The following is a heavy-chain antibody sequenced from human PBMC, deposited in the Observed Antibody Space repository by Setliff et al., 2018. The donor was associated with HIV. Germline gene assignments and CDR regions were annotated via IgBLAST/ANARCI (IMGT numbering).Heavy chain of an antibody. CDR1: GYSFSSYW. J-gene: IGHJ6*02. CDR2: IYPGDSDT. CDR3: ARLGGICSGGSCTALAYTKDV. Sequence: PGESLKISCKGSGYSFSSYWIGWVRQMPGKGLEWMGIIYPGDSDTRYSPSFQGQVTISADKSISTAYLQCSSLKASDTAMYYCARLGGICSGGSCTALAYTKDVWGQGTTVTVSS. D-gene: IGHD2-15*01. V-gene: IGHV5-51*01.